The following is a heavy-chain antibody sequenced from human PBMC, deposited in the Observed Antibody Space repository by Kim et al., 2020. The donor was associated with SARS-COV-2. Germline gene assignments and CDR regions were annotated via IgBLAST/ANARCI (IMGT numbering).Heavy chain of an antibody. CDR1: GGSFSGYY. Sequence: SETLSLTCAVYGGSFSGYYWSWIRQPPGKGLEWIGEINHSGSTNYNPSLKSRVTISVDTSKNQFSLKLSSVTAADTAVYYCARGPPVEMATTENYYFDYWGQGNLVTVSS. CDR3: ARGPPVEMATTENYYFDY. D-gene: IGHD5-12*01. J-gene: IGHJ4*02. CDR2: INHSGST. V-gene: IGHV4-34*01.